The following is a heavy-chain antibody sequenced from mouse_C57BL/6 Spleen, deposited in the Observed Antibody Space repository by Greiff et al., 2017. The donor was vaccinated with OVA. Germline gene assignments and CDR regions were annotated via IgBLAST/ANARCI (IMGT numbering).Heavy chain of an antibody. CDR2: IYPGSGST. D-gene: IGHD1-1*01. CDR1: GYTFTSYW. J-gene: IGHJ2*01. Sequence: LVESGAELVKPGASVKMSCKASGYTFTSYWITWVKQRPGQGLEWIGDIYPGSGSTNYNEKFKSKATLTVDTSSSTAYMQRSSLTSEDAAVYYCARAHGSSYGDYWGQGTTLTVSS. V-gene: IGHV1-55*01. CDR3: ARAHGSSYGDY.